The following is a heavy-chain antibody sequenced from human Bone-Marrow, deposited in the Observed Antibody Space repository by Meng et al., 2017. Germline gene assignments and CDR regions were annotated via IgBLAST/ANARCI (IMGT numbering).Heavy chain of an antibody. D-gene: IGHD3-10*01. J-gene: IGHJ4*02. CDR1: GFTFSSYS. V-gene: IGHV3-21*01. CDR2: ISSSSSYI. Sequence: GGSLRLSCAASGFTFSSYSMNWVRQAPGKGLEWVSSISSSSSYIYYADSVKGRFTISRDNSKNTLYLQMNSLRAEDTAVYYCASPSRGGRITMVRGVIVFYYWGQGTLVTV. CDR3: ASPSRGGRITMVRGVIVFYY.